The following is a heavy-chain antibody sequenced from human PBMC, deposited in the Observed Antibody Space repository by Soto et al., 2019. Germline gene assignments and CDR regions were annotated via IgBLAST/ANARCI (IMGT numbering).Heavy chain of an antibody. CDR2: IYYSGST. CDR3: ARVYYDILTGYRGGFDP. CDR1: GGSISSGGYY. Sequence: QVQLQESGPGLVKPSQTLSLTCTVSGGSISSGGYYWSWIRQHPGKGLEWIGYIYYSGSTYYNPSLQSRVTISVDTSKYQFSLQLSSVTAADTAVYYGARVYYDILTGYRGGFDPWGQGTLVTVSS. V-gene: IGHV4-31*03. J-gene: IGHJ5*02. D-gene: IGHD3-9*01.